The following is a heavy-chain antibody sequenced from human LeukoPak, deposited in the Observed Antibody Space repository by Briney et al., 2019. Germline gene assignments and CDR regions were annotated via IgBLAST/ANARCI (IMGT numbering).Heavy chain of an antibody. V-gene: IGHV3-21*01. J-gene: IGHJ6*02. D-gene: IGHD3-10*01. Sequence: TGGSLRLSCAASGFTFSSYSMNWVRQAPGKGLEWVSSISSSSSYIYYADSVKGRFTISRDNAKNSLYLQMNSLRAEDTAVYYCARAGVLGYYYGMDVWGQGTTVTVSS. CDR2: ISSSSSYI. CDR1: GFTFSSYS. CDR3: ARAGVLGYYYGMDV.